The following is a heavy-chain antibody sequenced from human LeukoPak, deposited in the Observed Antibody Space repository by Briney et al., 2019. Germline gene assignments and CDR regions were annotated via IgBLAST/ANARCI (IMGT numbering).Heavy chain of an antibody. J-gene: IGHJ4*02. CDR3: ARTYYYDSSGYYKLGDY. Sequence: GESLKISCKGSGYSFISYWIGWVRQMPGKGLEWMGVIHPGDSDTRYSPSFQGHVTISADKSISTAYLQWSSLEASDTAMYYCARTYYYDSSGYYKLGDYWGQGTLVTVSS. V-gene: IGHV5-51*01. CDR1: GYSFISYW. D-gene: IGHD3-22*01. CDR2: IHPGDSDT.